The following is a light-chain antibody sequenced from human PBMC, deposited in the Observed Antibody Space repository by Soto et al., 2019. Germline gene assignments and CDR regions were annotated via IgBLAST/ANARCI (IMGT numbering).Light chain of an antibody. J-gene: IGKJ2*01. CDR3: QQYGSSSYT. V-gene: IGKV3-20*01. Sequence: EIVLTQSPGTLSLSPGERATLSCRASQSISSSYLAWYQQKPGQAPRLLIYAASSRATGIPDRFSGSGSGTAFTLTISRLEPEDFAVYYCQQYGSSSYTFGQGTQLELK. CDR2: AAS. CDR1: QSISSSY.